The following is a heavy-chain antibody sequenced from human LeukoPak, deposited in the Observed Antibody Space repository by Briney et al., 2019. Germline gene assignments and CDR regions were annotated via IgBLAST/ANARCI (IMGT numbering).Heavy chain of an antibody. J-gene: IGHJ6*03. D-gene: IGHD3-16*01. Sequence: SETLSLTCTVSGGSITSYYWSWIRQPPGKGLEWIGYIYYSGSTNYNPSLKSRVTISVDTSKNQFSLKLSSVTAADTAVYYCARETSQKGAHYMDVWGKGTTVTISS. CDR1: GGSITSYY. CDR2: IYYSGST. V-gene: IGHV4-59*01. CDR3: ARETSQKGAHYMDV.